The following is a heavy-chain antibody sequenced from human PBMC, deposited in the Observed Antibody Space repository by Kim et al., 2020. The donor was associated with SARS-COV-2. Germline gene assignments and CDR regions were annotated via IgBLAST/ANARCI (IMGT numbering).Heavy chain of an antibody. CDR2: ST. Sequence: STYNSPSLKSRVTISVDTTKNQFSRKLSSVTAADTAVYYCARPESSGFDYWGQGTLVTVSS. CDR3: ARPESSGFDY. D-gene: IGHD6-19*01. V-gene: IGHV4-39*01. J-gene: IGHJ4*02.